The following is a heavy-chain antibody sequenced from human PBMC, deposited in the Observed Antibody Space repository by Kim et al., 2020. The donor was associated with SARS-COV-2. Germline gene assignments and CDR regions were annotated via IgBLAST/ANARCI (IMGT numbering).Heavy chain of an antibody. CDR1: GFTFSSYW. Sequence: GGSLRLSCAASGFTFSSYWMSWVRQAPGKGLEWVANIKQDGSEKYYVDSVKGRFTISRDNAKNSLYLQMNSLSAEDTAVYYCARDPRYYDILTRAYYYYGMDVWGQGTTVTVSS. J-gene: IGHJ6*02. V-gene: IGHV3-7*03. CDR3: ARDPRYYDILTRAYYYYGMDV. D-gene: IGHD3-9*01. CDR2: IKQDGSEK.